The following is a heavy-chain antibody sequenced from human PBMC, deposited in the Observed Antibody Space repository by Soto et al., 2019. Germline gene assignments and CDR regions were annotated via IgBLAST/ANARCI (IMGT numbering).Heavy chain of an antibody. V-gene: IGHV4-30-2*01. CDR3: DRSRDFDY. J-gene: IGHJ4*02. CDR1: GGSLSGATYS. CDR2: IFPSGTT. Sequence: SETLSLTCGVSGGSLSGATYSWNWIRQPPGKGLEWIGYIFPSGTTSYNPSLKSRVTISIDVSKNQFSLSLRSLTAEDTAVYYCDRSRDFDYWGQGTLVTVSS.